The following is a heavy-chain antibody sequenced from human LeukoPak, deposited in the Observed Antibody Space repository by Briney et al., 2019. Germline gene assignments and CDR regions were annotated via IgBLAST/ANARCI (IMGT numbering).Heavy chain of an antibody. J-gene: IGHJ4*02. V-gene: IGHV1-46*01. Sequence: GASVKVSCKASGGTFSSYAISWVRQAPGQGLEWMGMINPSGGSATYAQKFQYRVTMTTDTSTGTVYMDLRSLTSKDTAVYYCARAPNGGLPGGYWGQGTQVTVST. CDR2: INPSGGSA. D-gene: IGHD7-27*01. CDR3: ARAPNGGLPGGY. CDR1: GGTFSSYA.